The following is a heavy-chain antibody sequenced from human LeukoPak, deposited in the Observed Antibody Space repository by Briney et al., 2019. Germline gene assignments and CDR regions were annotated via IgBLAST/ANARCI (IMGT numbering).Heavy chain of an antibody. CDR3: AIDYGDYAGTYFDY. D-gene: IGHD4-17*01. V-gene: IGHV4-34*01. CDR2: INHSGST. CDR1: GGSFSGYY. J-gene: IGHJ4*02. Sequence: SETLSLTCAVYGGSFSGYYWSWIRQPPGKGLEWIGEINHSGSTNYNPSLKSRVTISVDTSKNQFSLKLSSVTAADTAVYYCAIDYGDYAGTYFDYWGQGTLVTVSS.